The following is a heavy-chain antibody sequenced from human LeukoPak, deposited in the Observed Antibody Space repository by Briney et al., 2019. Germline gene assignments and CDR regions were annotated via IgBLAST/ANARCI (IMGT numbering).Heavy chain of an antibody. CDR1: GYTFTSYD. CDR3: ARDNYYDSSGYYFGAFDI. V-gene: IGHV1-8*02. J-gene: IGHJ3*02. Sequence: ASVKVSCKASGYTFTSYDINWVRQATGQGLEWMGWMNPNSGNTGYAQKLQGRVTMTTDTSTSTAYMELRSLRSDDTAVYYCARDNYYDSSGYYFGAFDIWGQGTMVTVSS. CDR2: MNPNSGNT. D-gene: IGHD3-22*01.